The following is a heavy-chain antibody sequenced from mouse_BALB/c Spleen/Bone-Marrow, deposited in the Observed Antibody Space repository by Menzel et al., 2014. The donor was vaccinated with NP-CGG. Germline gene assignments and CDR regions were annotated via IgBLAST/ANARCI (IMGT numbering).Heavy chain of an antibody. CDR2: ISNGGGST. CDR3: ARPLYDGYYVAY. D-gene: IGHD2-3*01. J-gene: IGHJ3*01. Sequence: EVNVVESGGGLVRPGGSLKLSCATSGFTFSDYYMYWVRQTPEKRLEWVAYISNGGGSTYYPDTVKGRFTISRGNAKNTLYLQMSRLKSEDTAMYYCARPLYDGYYVAYWGQGTLVTVSA. V-gene: IGHV5-12*02. CDR1: GFTFSDYY.